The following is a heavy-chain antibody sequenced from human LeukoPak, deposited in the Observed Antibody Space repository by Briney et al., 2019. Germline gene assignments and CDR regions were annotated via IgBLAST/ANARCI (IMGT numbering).Heavy chain of an antibody. CDR2: IKKDGSEE. V-gene: IGHV3-7*01. J-gene: IGHJ3*01. CDR3: ARSNPNRNALDL. Sequence: HPGGSLRLSCAASGFTLNSYLMSWVRQAPGRGLEWVANIKKDGSEENYLDSVKGRFTVSRDNAKNSLYLQMNSLRGEDTAVYYCARSNPNRNALDLWGQGTMVTISS. CDR1: GFTLNSYL. D-gene: IGHD1-14*01.